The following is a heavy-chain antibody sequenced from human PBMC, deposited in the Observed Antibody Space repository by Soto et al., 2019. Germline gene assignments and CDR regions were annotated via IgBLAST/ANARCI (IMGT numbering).Heavy chain of an antibody. V-gene: IGHV1-69*06. Sequence: SVKVSCKACGGTFSSYAISLVRQAPGQGLEWMGGIIPIFGTANYAQKFQGRVTITADKSTSTAYMELSSLRSEDTAVYYCARDYDFWSGPPVGYYGMDVWGQGTTVTVSS. CDR2: IIPIFGTA. D-gene: IGHD3-3*01. J-gene: IGHJ6*01. CDR1: GGTFSSYA. CDR3: ARDYDFWSGPPVGYYGMDV.